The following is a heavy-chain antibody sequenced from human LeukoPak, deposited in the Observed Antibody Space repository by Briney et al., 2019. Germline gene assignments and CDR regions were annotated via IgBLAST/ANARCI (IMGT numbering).Heavy chain of an antibody. CDR3: ARRLSKDWFDP. V-gene: IGHV4-39*07. J-gene: IGHJ5*02. CDR2: VYYTGST. CDR1: PDSISSTNYY. Sequence: SETLSLTCTVSPDSISSTNYYWAWLRQPPGKGLEWIGCVYYTGSTYYNPSLKSRVIISVDTSKNQFSLILSSVTAADTAVYYCARRLSKDWFDPWGQGTLVTVSS. D-gene: IGHD2-2*01.